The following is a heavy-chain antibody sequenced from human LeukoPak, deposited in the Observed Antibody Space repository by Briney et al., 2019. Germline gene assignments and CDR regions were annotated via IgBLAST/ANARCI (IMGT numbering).Heavy chain of an antibody. CDR1: GFTVSSNY. CDR2: IYSGGST. J-gene: IGHJ6*02. Sequence: PGGSLRLSCAASGFTVSSNYMSWVRQAPGKGLEWVLVIYSGGSTYYADSVKGRFTISRDNSKNTLYLQMNSLRAEDTAVYYCARFFWWVPQYYYYYGMDVWGQGTTVTVSS. V-gene: IGHV3-53*01. D-gene: IGHD3-3*01. CDR3: ARFFWWVPQYYYYYGMDV.